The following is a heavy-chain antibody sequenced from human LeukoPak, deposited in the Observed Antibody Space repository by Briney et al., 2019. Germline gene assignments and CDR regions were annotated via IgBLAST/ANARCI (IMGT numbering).Heavy chain of an antibody. Sequence: GGSLRLSCAASGFTFSNYGMLWVRQAPGKGLEWVSFIRSDGSNKYYADSVKGRFTISRDKSKNTLYLQMNSLRVEDTAVYYCAKDRTELGDFVDYWGQGTLVSVSS. CDR1: GFTFSNYG. V-gene: IGHV3-30*02. J-gene: IGHJ4*02. D-gene: IGHD2-21*02. CDR2: IRSDGSNK. CDR3: AKDRTELGDFVDY.